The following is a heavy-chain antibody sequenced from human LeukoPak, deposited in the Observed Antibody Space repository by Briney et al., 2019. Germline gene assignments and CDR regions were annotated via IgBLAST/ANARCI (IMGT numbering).Heavy chain of an antibody. CDR1: GFTFSSSA. J-gene: IGHJ4*02. CDR3: AKDVVVVPAAMNDY. V-gene: IGHV3-23*01. Sequence: GGSLRLSCAASGFTFSSSAMSWVRQAPGKELEWVSSISGSGGSPYYADSVKGRLTISRDNSKNTLYLQMNSLRAEDTAVYYCAKDVVVVPAAMNDYWGQGTLVTVSS. CDR2: ISGSGGSP. D-gene: IGHD2-2*01.